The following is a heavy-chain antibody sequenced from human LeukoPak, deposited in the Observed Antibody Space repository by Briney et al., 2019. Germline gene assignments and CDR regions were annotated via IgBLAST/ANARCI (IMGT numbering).Heavy chain of an antibody. CDR2: IIPIFGTA. J-gene: IGHJ4*02. Sequence: ASVKVSCKASGYTFTSYGISWVRQAPGQGLEWMGGIIPIFGTANYAQRFQGRVTMTRDTSTSTVYMELSSLRSEDTAMYYCARDRTHYYESSGYYSRWEYWGQGTLVTVSS. CDR1: GYTFTSYG. V-gene: IGHV1-69*05. CDR3: ARDRTHYYESSGYYSRWEY. D-gene: IGHD3-22*01.